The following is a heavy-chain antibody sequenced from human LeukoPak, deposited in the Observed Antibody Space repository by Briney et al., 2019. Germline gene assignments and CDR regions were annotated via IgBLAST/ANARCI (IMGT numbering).Heavy chain of an antibody. CDR3: AREAVAENYFDY. J-gene: IGHJ4*02. CDR1: GFTFSSYS. CDR2: ISSSSSYI. Sequence: PGGSLRLSCAASGFTFSSYSMNWVRQAPGKGLEWVSSISSSSSYIYYADSVKGRFTISRDNAKNSLYLQMNSLRAEDTAVYYCAREAVAENYFDYWGQGTLVTVSS. D-gene: IGHD6-19*01. V-gene: IGHV3-21*01.